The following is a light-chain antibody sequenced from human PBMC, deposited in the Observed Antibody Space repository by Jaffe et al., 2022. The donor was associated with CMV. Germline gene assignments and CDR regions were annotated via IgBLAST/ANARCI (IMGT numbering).Light chain of an antibody. Sequence: QSVLTQPPSVSGAPGQRVTISCTGSSSNIGAHYDIHWYQQLPGTAPKLLIYGNSNRPSGVPDRFSGSKSGTSASLAITGLQAEDEADYYCQSYDNRLSGWVFGGGTKLTVL. CDR2: GNS. CDR1: SSNIGAHYD. CDR3: QSYDNRLSGWV. J-gene: IGLJ3*02. V-gene: IGLV1-40*01.